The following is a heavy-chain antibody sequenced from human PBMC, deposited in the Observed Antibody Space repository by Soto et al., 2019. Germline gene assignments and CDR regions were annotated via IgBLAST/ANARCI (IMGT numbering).Heavy chain of an antibody. D-gene: IGHD2-8*01. CDR2: ISYTGNN. V-gene: IGHV4-59*08. Sequence: QVQLQESGPGLVKPSETLSLTCTVSGGSISGYYWSWIRQPPGKGPEWIGYISYTGNNNYNSSLKSRVTISVDTSKNQFFLNLSSVTAADTAVYYCARHRGTNGSPRPLDSWGQGTLVTVSS. CDR3: ARHRGTNGSPRPLDS. J-gene: IGHJ4*02. CDR1: GGSISGYY.